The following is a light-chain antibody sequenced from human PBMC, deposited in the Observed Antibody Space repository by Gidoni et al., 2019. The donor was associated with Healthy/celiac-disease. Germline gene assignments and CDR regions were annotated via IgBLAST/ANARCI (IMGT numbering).Light chain of an antibody. CDR3: QAWDSITAR. CDR1: KLGDKH. V-gene: IGLV3-1*01. Sequence: SYELTQPPTGYGSPGQTASIPCSGDKLGDKHACWYQQKPGQSPVLVIYQDSKRPSGIPERFSGSNSGNTATLTVSVTQAMDEADYYCQAWDSITARFGGGTKLTVL. J-gene: IGLJ2*01. CDR2: QDS.